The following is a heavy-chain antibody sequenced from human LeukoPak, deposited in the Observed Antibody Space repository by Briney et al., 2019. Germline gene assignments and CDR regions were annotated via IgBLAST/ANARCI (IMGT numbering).Heavy chain of an antibody. CDR1: GFTFDNYA. CDR2: ISGSGDVT. J-gene: IGHJ6*02. CDR3: AKGRNSYDSGRCHSQNCYYGMDV. V-gene: IGHV3-23*01. Sequence: GGSLRLSCTASGFTFDNYAMIWVRQASGKGLEWVSVISGSGDVTDSADSVRGRFTISRDNSKDTLYLEMSSLRVEDTAVYHCAKGRNSYDSGRCHSQNCYYGMDVWGQGTTVIVSS. D-gene: IGHD3-10*01.